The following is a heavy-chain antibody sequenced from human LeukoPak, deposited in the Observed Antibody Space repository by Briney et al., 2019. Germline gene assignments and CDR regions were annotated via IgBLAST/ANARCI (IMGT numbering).Heavy chain of an antibody. J-gene: IGHJ4*02. CDR1: GGTFSSYA. Sequence: GASVKVSCKASGGTFSSYAISWVRQAPGQGLEWMGGIIPIFGTANYAQKFQGRVTITTDESTSTAYMELSSLRSEDTAVYYCATQGGVIRLWARFDYWGQGTLVTVSS. CDR3: ATQGGVIRLWARFDY. CDR2: IIPIFGTA. V-gene: IGHV1-69*05. D-gene: IGHD5-18*01.